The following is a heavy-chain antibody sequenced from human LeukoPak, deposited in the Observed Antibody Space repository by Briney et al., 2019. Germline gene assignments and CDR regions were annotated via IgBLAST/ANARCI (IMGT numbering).Heavy chain of an antibody. Sequence: SVKVSCKASGGTFSSYAISWVRQAPGQGLEWMGGIIPIFGTANYAQKFQGRVTITADESTSTAYMELSSLRSEDTAVYYCARTSDYYGSGRYSMDVWGQGTTVTVSS. J-gene: IGHJ6*03. D-gene: IGHD3-10*01. CDR2: IIPIFGTA. V-gene: IGHV1-69*13. CDR1: GGTFSSYA. CDR3: ARTSDYYGSGRYSMDV.